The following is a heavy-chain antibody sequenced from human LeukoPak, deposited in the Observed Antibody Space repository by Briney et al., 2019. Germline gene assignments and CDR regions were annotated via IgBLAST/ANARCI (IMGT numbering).Heavy chain of an antibody. CDR1: GGTFISYA. CDR3: ARGYCSSTSCYYWFDP. D-gene: IGHD2-2*01. J-gene: IGHJ5*02. CDR2: IIPIFGIA. V-gene: IGHV1-69*04. Sequence: SVKVSCKASGGTFISYAISWVRQAPGQGLEWMGRIIPIFGIANYAQKFQGRVTITADKSTSTAYMELSSLRSEDTAVYYCARGYCSSTSCYYWFDPWGQGTLVTVSS.